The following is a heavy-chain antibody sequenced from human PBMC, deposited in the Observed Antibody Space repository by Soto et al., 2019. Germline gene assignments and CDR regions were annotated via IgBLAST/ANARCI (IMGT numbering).Heavy chain of an antibody. J-gene: IGHJ5*02. CDR2: INPNSGAT. Sequence: ASVKVSCKASGYTFTGYFIHWVRQAPEQGLEWMGWINPNSGATKYAQKFQGRVTMTRDTSISTAYMELTLLRSDDTAIYYCARGGGTILAPLPWGEGTLVTVSS. CDR1: GYTFTGYF. V-gene: IGHV1-2*02. CDR3: ARGGGTILAPLP. D-gene: IGHD3-3*01.